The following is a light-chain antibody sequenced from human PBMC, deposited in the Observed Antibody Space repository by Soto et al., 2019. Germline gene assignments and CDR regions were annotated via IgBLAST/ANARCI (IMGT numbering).Light chain of an antibody. CDR1: SSDVGGYNY. Sequence: QSALTQPPSASGSPGQSVTISCTGTSSDVGGYNYVSWYQQHPGKAPKLMISEVSKRPSGVPDRFSGSKSGNTASLTVAGLQAEDEADYYCSSFAGNNNVVFGGRTKLTVL. CDR3: SSFAGNNNVV. V-gene: IGLV2-8*01. CDR2: EVS. J-gene: IGLJ2*01.